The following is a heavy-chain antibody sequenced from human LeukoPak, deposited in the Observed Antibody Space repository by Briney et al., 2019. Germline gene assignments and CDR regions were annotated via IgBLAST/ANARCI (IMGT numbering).Heavy chain of an antibody. D-gene: IGHD3-10*01. CDR2: IYYSGST. J-gene: IGHJ5*02. CDR1: GGSISSGGYY. Sequence: SETLSLTCTVSGGSISSGGYYWSWIRQHPGKGLEWIGYIYYSGSTYYNPSLKSRVTISVDTSKNQFSLKLSSVTAADTAVYYRARGCSGITMVRGAPPHWFDPWGQGTLVTVSS. CDR3: ARGCSGITMVRGAPPHWFDP. V-gene: IGHV4-31*03.